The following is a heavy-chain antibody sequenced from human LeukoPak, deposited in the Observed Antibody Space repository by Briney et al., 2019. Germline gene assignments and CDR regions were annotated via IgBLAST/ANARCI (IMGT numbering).Heavy chain of an antibody. CDR2: ISGSGGST. D-gene: IGHD6-13*01. V-gene: IGHV3-23*01. J-gene: IGHJ4*02. CDR3: AKFRQQLVLFPLIY. CDR1: GFTFSSYA. Sequence: GGSLRLSCAASGFTFSSYAMGWVRQAPGKGLEWVSAISGSGGSTYYADSVKGRFTISRDNSKNTLYLQMNSLRAEDTAVYYCAKFRQQLVLFPLIYWGQGTLVTVSS.